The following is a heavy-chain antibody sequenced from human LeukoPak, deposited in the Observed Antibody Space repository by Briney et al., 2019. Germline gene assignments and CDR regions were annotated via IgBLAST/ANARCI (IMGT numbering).Heavy chain of an antibody. D-gene: IGHD2-15*01. J-gene: IGHJ4*02. CDR1: GFSFSSHV. CDR2: ISGSGGDT. V-gene: IGHV3-23*01. CDR3: AKGAVVVVALFDY. Sequence: GGSLRLSCAASGFSFSSHVMHWVRQAPGKGLEWVSGISGSGGDTYYADSVKGRFTISRDNSKNTLNLQMNSLRAEDTALYYCAKGAVVVVALFDYWGQGTLVTVSS.